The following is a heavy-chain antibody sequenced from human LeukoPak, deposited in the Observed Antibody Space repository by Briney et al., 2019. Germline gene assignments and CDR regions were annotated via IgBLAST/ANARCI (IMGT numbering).Heavy chain of an antibody. CDR1: GYIFTTYG. D-gene: IGHD2-2*01. V-gene: IGHV1-18*01. J-gene: IGHJ4*02. CDR2: ISPYNGDT. Sequence: ASVKVSCKAFGYIFTTYGITWVRQAPGQGLEWMGWISPYNGDTNYAQKLQGRVTMTTDTSTSTAYMELRSLRSDDTAVYYCARVWDIVVVPAAPWFDYWGQGTLVTVSS. CDR3: ARVWDIVVVPAAPWFDY.